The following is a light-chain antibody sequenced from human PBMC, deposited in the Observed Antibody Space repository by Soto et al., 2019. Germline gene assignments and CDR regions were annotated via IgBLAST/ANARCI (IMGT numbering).Light chain of an antibody. CDR1: QSISTF. CDR2: DAS. J-gene: IGKJ1*01. V-gene: IGKV1-5*01. Sequence: IQMPQSPSTLSASAGDTVTITCRASQSISTFLAWYQQKPGKAPKLLIFDASSLKSGVPSRFSGSGSGTEFTLTISSLQPDDFATYYCQQYDSYSWTFGQGTKVDIK. CDR3: QQYDSYSWT.